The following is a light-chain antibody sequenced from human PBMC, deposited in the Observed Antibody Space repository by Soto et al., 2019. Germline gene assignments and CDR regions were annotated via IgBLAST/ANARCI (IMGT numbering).Light chain of an antibody. CDR1: SNDVGIYNY. J-gene: IGLJ3*02. Sequence: QSALTQPASVSGSPGQSITISCTGTSNDVGIYNYVSWYQQHPGKAPKLIIYEVTNRPSGVSDRFSGSKSDNTASLTISGLQAEDEADYYCQSYDGSHWVFGGGTKLTVL. CDR2: EVT. V-gene: IGLV2-14*01. CDR3: QSYDGSHWV.